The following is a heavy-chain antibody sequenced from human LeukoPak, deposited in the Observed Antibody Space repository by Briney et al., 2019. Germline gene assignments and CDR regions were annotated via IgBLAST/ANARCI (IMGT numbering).Heavy chain of an antibody. CDR1: GYTFTGYY. J-gene: IGHJ4*02. CDR3: ARGFASGWNFDY. D-gene: IGHD6-19*01. Sequence: GASVKVSCKASGYTFTGYYMHWVRQAPGQGLEWMGWINPNSGGTNYAQKFQGWVTMTRDTSISTAYLELNRLTSNDTAVYYCARGFASGWNFDYWGQGTLVTVSS. V-gene: IGHV1-2*04. CDR2: INPNSGGT.